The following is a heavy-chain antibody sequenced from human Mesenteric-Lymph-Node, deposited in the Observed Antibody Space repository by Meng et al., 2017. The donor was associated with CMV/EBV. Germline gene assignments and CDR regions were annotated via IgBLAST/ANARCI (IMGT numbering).Heavy chain of an antibody. J-gene: IGHJ4*02. D-gene: IGHD3-10*01. CDR2: ISNDGRNK. CDR1: RFTFSNSG. CDR3: AKGSRFGEDFDY. Sequence: SGATSRFTFSNSGMHWVRQAPGKGLEWVAVISNDGRNKHYTDSVKGRFTISRDNSKNTLYLQMNSLRAEDTAVYYCAKGSRFGEDFDYWGQGTLVTVSS. V-gene: IGHV3-30*18.